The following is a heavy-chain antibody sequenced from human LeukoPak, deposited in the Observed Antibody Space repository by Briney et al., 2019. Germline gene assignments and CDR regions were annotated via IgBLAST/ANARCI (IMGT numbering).Heavy chain of an antibody. J-gene: IGHJ5*02. V-gene: IGHV3-23*01. Sequence: GGSLRLSCAASGFRLASQAMSWVRQAPGKGLEWVSSISRNEDTKYYADSVKGRFTISRDTSNNTLFLQMNSLRAADTGVYFCARDRWGWPRALDLWGQGTQVTVSS. CDR3: ARDRWGWPRALDL. CDR1: GFRLASQA. CDR2: ISRNEDTK. D-gene: IGHD6-19*01.